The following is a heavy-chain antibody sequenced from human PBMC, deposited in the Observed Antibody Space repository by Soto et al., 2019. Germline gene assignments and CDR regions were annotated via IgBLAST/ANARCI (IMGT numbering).Heavy chain of an antibody. CDR2: IYYSGST. Sequence: SETLSLTCTVSGDSISSSSYYWGWIRQPPGKGLEWIGSIYYSGSTYYNPSLKSRVTISVDTSKNQFSLKLSSVTAADTAVYYCARHDTGGYCSSTSCYRNYYYYYMDVWGKGTTVTVSS. CDR3: ARHDTGGYCSSTSCYRNYYYYYMDV. V-gene: IGHV4-39*01. J-gene: IGHJ6*03. CDR1: GDSISSSSYY. D-gene: IGHD2-2*01.